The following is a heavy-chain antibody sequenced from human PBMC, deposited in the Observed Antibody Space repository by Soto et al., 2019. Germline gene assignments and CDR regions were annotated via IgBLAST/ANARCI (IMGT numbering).Heavy chain of an antibody. V-gene: IGHV1-8*01. J-gene: IGHJ5*02. D-gene: IGHD2-15*01. CDR1: GYTFTRYD. CDR2: MNPNSGNT. CDR3: ARCPGLWKLVANWFDP. Sequence: ASVKVSCKASGYTFTRYDINWVRQATGQGLEWMGWMNPNSGNTGYAQKFQGRVTMTRNTSIRTADMELSSLRSEDTAVFYCARCPGLWKLVANWFDPWGHGTLVTVSS.